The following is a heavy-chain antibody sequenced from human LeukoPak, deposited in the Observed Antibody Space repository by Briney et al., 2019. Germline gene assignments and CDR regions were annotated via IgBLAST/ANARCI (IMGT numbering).Heavy chain of an antibody. CDR2: IKQDGSVK. D-gene: IGHD2-8*01. Sequence: GGSLRLSCAASGCTFSSYWMTWVRQAPGKGLEWVANIKQDGSVKHYVGSVKGRFTISRDNAKNSLYLQMNSLRAEDTAVYYCARDTNGWNDYWGQGTLVTVSS. CDR3: ARDTNGWNDY. CDR1: GCTFSSYW. J-gene: IGHJ4*02. V-gene: IGHV3-7*01.